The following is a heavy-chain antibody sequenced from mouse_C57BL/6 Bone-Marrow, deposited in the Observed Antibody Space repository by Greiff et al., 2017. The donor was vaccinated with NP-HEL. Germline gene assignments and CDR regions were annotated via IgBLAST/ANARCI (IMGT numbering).Heavy chain of an antibody. CDR2: IDPENGDT. CDR3: TTGDYDSWFAY. Sequence: EVQLQQSGAELVRPGASVKLSCTASGFNIKDDYMHWVKQRPEQGLECIGWIDPENGDTEYASKFQGKATITADTSSNTAYLQLSSLTSEDTAVYYCTTGDYDSWFAYWGQGTLVTVSA. CDR1: GFNIKDDY. J-gene: IGHJ3*01. V-gene: IGHV14-4*01. D-gene: IGHD2-4*01.